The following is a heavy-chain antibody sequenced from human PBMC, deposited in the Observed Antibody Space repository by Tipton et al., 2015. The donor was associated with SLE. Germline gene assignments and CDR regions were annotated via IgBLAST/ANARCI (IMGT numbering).Heavy chain of an antibody. CDR2: INPNTGGT. Sequence: QLVQSGAEVKKPGASVKVSCKASGYTFTAYYMHWVRQAPGQGLEWMGRINPNTGGTSYAQKFQGRVTMTRDASISTAYVELTRLRSDDTAVYYSARHRWIFGAGYDCWGQGTLVTVSS. CDR3: ARHRWIFGAGYDC. V-gene: IGHV1-2*06. J-gene: IGHJ4*02. CDR1: GYTFTAYY. D-gene: IGHD3-3*01.